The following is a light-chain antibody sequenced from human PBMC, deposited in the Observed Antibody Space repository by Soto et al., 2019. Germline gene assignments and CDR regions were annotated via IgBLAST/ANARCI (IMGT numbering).Light chain of an antibody. Sequence: EIVMTHSPATLSVSPGERATISCRASQSVSSYLAWYQQNPGQSPRLLTHDASNRATGIPPRFSDSGPGTDITLTISRLEAADFVVYDCQQYGSSRTFGQGTKVDIK. CDR1: QSVSSY. V-gene: IGKV3D-15*01. CDR2: DAS. CDR3: QQYGSSRT. J-gene: IGKJ1*01.